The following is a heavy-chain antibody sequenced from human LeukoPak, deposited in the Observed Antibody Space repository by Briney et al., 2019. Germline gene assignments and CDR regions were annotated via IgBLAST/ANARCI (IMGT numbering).Heavy chain of an antibody. Sequence: GASVKVSCKASGYTFTSYYMHWVRQAPGQGLEWMGRIIPIFGTANYAQKFQGRVTITTDESTSTAYMELSSLRSEDTAVYYCARSVAARPSAHYYYYYYMDVWGKGTTVTVSS. V-gene: IGHV1-69*05. D-gene: IGHD6-6*01. J-gene: IGHJ6*03. CDR3: ARSVAARPSAHYYYYYYMDV. CDR1: GYTFTSYY. CDR2: IIPIFGTA.